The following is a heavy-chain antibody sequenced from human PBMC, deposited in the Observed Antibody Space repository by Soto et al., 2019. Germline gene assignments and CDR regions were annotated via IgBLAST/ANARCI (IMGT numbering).Heavy chain of an antibody. CDR3: ARDYDFWSGYYIGYYYYGMDV. CDR1: GFTFSSYA. CDR2: ISYDGSNK. D-gene: IGHD3-3*01. J-gene: IGHJ6*02. V-gene: IGHV3-30-3*01. Sequence: GGSLRLSCAASGFTFSSYAMHWVRQAPGKGLEWVAVISYDGSNKYYADSVKGRFTISRDNSKNTLYLQMNSLRAEDTAVYYWARDYDFWSGYYIGYYYYGMDVWGQGTTVTVSS.